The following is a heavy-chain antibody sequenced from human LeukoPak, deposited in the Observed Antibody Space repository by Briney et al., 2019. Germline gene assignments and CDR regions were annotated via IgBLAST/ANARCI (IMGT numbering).Heavy chain of an antibody. J-gene: IGHJ4*02. CDR3: AKAAANGGFDY. Sequence: GGSLRLSCAASGFTFSSSAMSWVRQVPGKGLEWVSGISASGGSTYYADSVRGRFTISRDNSKNTLYVQMNSLRDEDTAVYYCAKAAANGGFDYWGQGTLVTVSS. CDR1: GFTFSSSA. V-gene: IGHV3-23*01. D-gene: IGHD3-10*01. CDR2: ISASGGST.